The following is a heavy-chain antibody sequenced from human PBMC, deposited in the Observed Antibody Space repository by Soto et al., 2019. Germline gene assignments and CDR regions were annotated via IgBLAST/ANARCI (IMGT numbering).Heavy chain of an antibody. V-gene: IGHV3-11*01. CDR3: ARSGTPLIEILDY. CDR1: GFTFSDFY. D-gene: IGHD1-7*01. CDR2: INPRGETR. J-gene: IGHJ4*01. Sequence: GGSLRLSCAASGFTFSDFYMNWIRQAPGQGLEWLSFINPRGETRYIADSIRGRFTFSRDNARRTLYLQMDRLRADDTAVYYCARSGTPLIEILDYWGHGTLVTVSS.